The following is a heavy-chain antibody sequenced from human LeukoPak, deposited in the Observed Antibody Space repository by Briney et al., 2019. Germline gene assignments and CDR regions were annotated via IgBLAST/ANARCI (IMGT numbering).Heavy chain of an antibody. Sequence: GGSLRLSCAASGFTFSSYSMHWVRQAPGKGLEWVAFIRYDGSNKYYADSVKGRFTISRDNSKNTLYLQMNSLRAEDTAVYYCAKGGGNYFDYWGQGTLVTVSS. CDR1: GFTFSSYS. V-gene: IGHV3-30*02. CDR3: AKGGGNYFDY. CDR2: IRYDGSNK. D-gene: IGHD3-10*01. J-gene: IGHJ4*02.